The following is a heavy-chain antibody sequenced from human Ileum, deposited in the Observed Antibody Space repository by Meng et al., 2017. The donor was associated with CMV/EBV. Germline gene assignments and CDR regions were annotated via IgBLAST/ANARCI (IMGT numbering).Heavy chain of an antibody. Sequence: QVRLEQWGEEIFMPSKTLSLMCAVYSGAFSEYKWTWIRQPPGKGLEWIGEISHVGDTNYNPSLRGRVTISVDMSKKQFSLNLASVTAADTAIYYCARASPQRRFLSYWGQGTLVTVSS. D-gene: IGHD3-3*01. V-gene: IGHV4-34*01. CDR3: ARASPQRRFLSY. CDR2: ISHVGDT. CDR1: SGAFSEYK. J-gene: IGHJ4*02.